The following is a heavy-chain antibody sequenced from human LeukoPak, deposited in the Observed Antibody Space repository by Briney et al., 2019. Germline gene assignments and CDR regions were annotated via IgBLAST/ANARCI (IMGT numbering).Heavy chain of an antibody. Sequence: GGSLRLSCAASGFSFSTYCMHWVHQAPGKGPMWVSRICPDGTVTNYADSVKARFSISRDNARNTVHLQMNSLRAEDTAVYYCVRDFRSADYWGQGTLVTVSS. V-gene: IGHV3-74*01. J-gene: IGHJ4*02. CDR3: VRDFRSADY. CDR1: GFSFSTYC. CDR2: ICPDGTVT.